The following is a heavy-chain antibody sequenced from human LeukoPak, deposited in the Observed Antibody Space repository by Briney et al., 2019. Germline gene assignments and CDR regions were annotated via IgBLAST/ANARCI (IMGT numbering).Heavy chain of an antibody. J-gene: IGHJ3*02. D-gene: IGHD1-26*01. CDR2: ISYDGSNK. CDR3: ARDNGEWELPDAFDI. CDR1: GFTFSSYA. Sequence: GRSLRLSCAASGFTFSSYAMHWVRQAPGKGLEWVAVISYDGSNKYYADSVKGRFTISRDNSKNTPYLQMNSLRAEDTAVYYCARDNGEWELPDAFDIWGQGTMVTVSS. V-gene: IGHV3-30-3*01.